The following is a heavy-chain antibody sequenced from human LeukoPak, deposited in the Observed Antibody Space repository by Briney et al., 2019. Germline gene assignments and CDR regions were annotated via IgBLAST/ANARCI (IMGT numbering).Heavy chain of an antibody. D-gene: IGHD6-13*01. V-gene: IGHV3-9*01. J-gene: IGHJ5*02. CDR2: ISWNSNKI. CDR3: TKAGGSSWYEGGYIWFDP. CDR1: GFTFDNYA. Sequence: GGSLRLSCAASGFTFDNYAMHWVRQVPGKGLKWVSGISWNSNKIAYADSVKGRFSVSRDNAKNSLYLQMNSLRAEDTAFYYCTKAGGSSWYEGGYIWFDPWGQGTLVTVSS.